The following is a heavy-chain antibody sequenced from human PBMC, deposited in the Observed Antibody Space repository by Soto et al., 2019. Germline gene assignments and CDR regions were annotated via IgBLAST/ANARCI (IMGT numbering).Heavy chain of an antibody. Sequence: QVQLVESGGGVVQPGTSLRLSCAASGFSFSSYDIHWVRQAPGKGLEWVAVIWYDGSNKYYADSVKGRFIISRDNSKNTVYLQINSLRADDTAVYYCARGYSSSRDLGYWGQGTLVTVSS. CDR1: GFSFSSYD. J-gene: IGHJ4*02. CDR2: IWYDGSNK. CDR3: ARGYSSSRDLGY. V-gene: IGHV3-33*01. D-gene: IGHD6-13*01.